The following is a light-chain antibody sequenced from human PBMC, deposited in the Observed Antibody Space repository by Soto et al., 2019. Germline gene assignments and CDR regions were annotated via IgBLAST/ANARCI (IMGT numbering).Light chain of an antibody. J-gene: IGLJ3*02. CDR1: SGHSSYI. V-gene: IGLV4-60*03. CDR2: LEGSGSY. Sequence: QSVLTQSSSASASLGSSVKLNCTLSSGHSSYIIAWHQQQPGKAPRYLMKLEGSGSYNKGSGVPDRFSGSSSGTDRYLTISSLHSEDEADYYCETWDSNTRVFGGGTKLTVL. CDR3: ETWDSNTRV.